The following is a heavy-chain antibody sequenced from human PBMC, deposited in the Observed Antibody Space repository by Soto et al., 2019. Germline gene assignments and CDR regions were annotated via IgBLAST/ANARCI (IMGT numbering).Heavy chain of an antibody. CDR2: INHSGST. J-gene: IGHJ6*02. CDR3: ARGEQGGCSSTSCYIRYYYYYGMDV. Sequence: SETLSLTCAFYGGSFSGYYWCWSRQPPGKGLEWSGEINHSGSTNYNPCLKSRVTILVDTSKNRFSLKLSSVTAADTAVYYCARGEQGGCSSTSCYIRYYYYYGMDVWGQGTTVTVSS. CDR1: GGSFSGYY. D-gene: IGHD2-2*01. V-gene: IGHV4-34*01.